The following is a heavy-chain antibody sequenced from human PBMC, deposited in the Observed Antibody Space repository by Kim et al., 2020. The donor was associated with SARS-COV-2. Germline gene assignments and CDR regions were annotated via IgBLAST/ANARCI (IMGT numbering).Heavy chain of an antibody. CDR3: VRGGSPIADWFDP. CDR1: GFTFSSYW. V-gene: IGHV3-74*01. D-gene: IGHD2-21*01. Sequence: GGSLRLSCAASGFTFSSYWMHWVRQVPGKGLVWVSRITTDVRDTSYADSVKGRFTISRDNAKNTLYLQMNSLRAEDTAVYYCVRGGSPIADWFDPWGQGTLGTVSS. J-gene: IGHJ5*02. CDR2: ITTDVRDT.